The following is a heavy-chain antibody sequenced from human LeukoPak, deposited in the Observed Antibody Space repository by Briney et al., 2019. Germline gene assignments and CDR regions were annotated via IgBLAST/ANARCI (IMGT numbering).Heavy chain of an antibody. CDR2: MKSKPEGGTT. Sequence: GGSLRLSCLTSGFTFVNASMSWVRQAPVKGLEWVGLMKSKPEGGTTFYAAPVRGRFTISRDDSRNTLYLQMTSLTIGDTGVYYCTTGNPWGQGTLVTVSS. J-gene: IGHJ5*02. V-gene: IGHV3-15*01. CDR1: GFTFVNAS. CDR3: TTGNP.